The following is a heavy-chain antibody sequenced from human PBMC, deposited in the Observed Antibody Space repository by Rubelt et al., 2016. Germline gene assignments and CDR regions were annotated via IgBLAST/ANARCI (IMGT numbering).Heavy chain of an antibody. V-gene: IGHV3-9*01. D-gene: IGHD2-15*01. CDR2: ISWNSTSI. Sequence: GLEWVSGISWNSTSIGYADSVKGRFTISRDNAKNSLYLQMNSLRAEDTAVYYCAKQNCSGGSCYGMDVWGQGTTVTVSS. J-gene: IGHJ6*02. CDR3: AKQNCSGGSCYGMDV.